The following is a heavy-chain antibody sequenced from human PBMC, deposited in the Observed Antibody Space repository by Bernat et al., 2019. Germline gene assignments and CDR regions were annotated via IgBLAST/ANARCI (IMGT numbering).Heavy chain of an antibody. Sequence: EVQLLESGGGLVQPGGSLRLSCAASGFSFSSYGMSWVRQAPGKGLEWVSSISGSGGSTYYADSVKGRFTISRDNSKNTLYLQMNSLRAEDTAVYYCARVRSGGDSAEYFQHWDQGTLVTVSS. V-gene: IGHV3-23*01. CDR2: ISGSGGST. CDR3: ARVRSGGDSAEYFQH. D-gene: IGHD2-21*01. CDR1: GFSFSSYG. J-gene: IGHJ1*01.